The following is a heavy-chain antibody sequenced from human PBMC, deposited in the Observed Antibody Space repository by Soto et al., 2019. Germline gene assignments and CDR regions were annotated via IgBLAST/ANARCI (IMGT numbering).Heavy chain of an antibody. D-gene: IGHD6-13*01. Sequence: GGSLRLSCSASGFNLTDYGFDWVLVAPCQGLEWGAVISNDGTNENYADCVKGRFTISRHNSKNTLYLQMNSLRPEDTALYYCAKARGRSWYDDFDIWGQGTMVPVSS. CDR2: ISNDGTNE. J-gene: IGHJ3*02. V-gene: IGHV3-30*18. CDR1: GFNLTDYG. CDR3: AKARGRSWYDDFDI.